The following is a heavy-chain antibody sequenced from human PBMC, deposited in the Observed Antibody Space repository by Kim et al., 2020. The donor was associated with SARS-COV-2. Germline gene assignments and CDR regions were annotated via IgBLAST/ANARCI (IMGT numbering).Heavy chain of an antibody. V-gene: IGHV3-30*01. J-gene: IGHJ4*02. Sequence: VQGRFTVSIDNSKNTLFLQLNSLRGEDTAVYYCARGREADPLACMADSWGQGTLVTVSS. D-gene: IGHD2-8*01. CDR3: ARGREADPLACMADS.